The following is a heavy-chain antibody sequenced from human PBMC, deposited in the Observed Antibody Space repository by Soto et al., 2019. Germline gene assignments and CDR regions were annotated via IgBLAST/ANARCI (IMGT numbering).Heavy chain of an antibody. CDR3: ARGRDGSGWYLNYYMDV. J-gene: IGHJ6*03. V-gene: IGHV1-18*01. D-gene: IGHD6-19*01. CDR2: ISAYNGNT. Sequence: QVQLVQSGAEVKKPGASVKVSCKASGYTFTSYAINWVRQAPGQGLEWMGWISAYNGNTNYAQKLQGRVTMTTDTSTSTAYMELRSLRSDDTAVYYCARGRDGSGWYLNYYMDVWGKGTTVTVSS. CDR1: GYTFTSYA.